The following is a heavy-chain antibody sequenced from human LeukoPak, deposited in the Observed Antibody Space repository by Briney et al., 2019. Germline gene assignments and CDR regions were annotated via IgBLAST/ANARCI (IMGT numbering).Heavy chain of an antibody. CDR3: ARGRIAAWYYFDY. J-gene: IGHJ4*02. CDR2: INHSGST. D-gene: IGHD6-6*01. Sequence: PSETLSLTCAVCGGSFSGYYWSWIRQPPGKGLEWIGEINHSGSTNYNPSLKSRVTISVDTSKNQFSLKLSSVTAADTAVYYCARGRIAAWYYFDYWGQGTLVTVSS. CDR1: GGSFSGYY. V-gene: IGHV4-34*01.